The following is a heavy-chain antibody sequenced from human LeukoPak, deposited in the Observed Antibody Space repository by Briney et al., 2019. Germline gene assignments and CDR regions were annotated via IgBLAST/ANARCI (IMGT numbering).Heavy chain of an antibody. V-gene: IGHV3-11*01. CDR1: GFNFSATY. Sequence: GGSLRLSCAASGFNFSATYMTWIRQAPGKGLEWVSYISNRGIIINYADSVKGRFTISRDDAKSSLYLHMNNLRTEDTALYYCASGGDYVGIAATFRYWGQGTLVTVSS. CDR3: ASGGDYVGIAATFRY. D-gene: IGHD4-23*01. CDR2: ISNRGIII. J-gene: IGHJ4*02.